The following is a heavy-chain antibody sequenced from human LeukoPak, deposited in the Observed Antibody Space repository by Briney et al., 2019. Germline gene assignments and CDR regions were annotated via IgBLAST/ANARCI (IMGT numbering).Heavy chain of an antibody. CDR2: ISAYNGNT. Sequence: ASVKVSCKASGYTFTGYGISWVRQAPGQGLEWMGWISAYNGNTNYAQKLQGRVTMTTDTSTSTAYMELRSLRSDDTAVYYCARARASIVGAPRPLDYWGQGTLVTVSS. CDR1: GYTFTGYG. D-gene: IGHD1-26*01. V-gene: IGHV1-18*01. CDR3: ARARASIVGAPRPLDY. J-gene: IGHJ4*02.